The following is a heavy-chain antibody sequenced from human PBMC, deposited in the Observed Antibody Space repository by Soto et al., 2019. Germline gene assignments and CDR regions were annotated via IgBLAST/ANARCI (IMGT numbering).Heavy chain of an antibody. J-gene: IGHJ5*02. CDR2: FDPEDGET. D-gene: IGHD3-22*01. Sequence: ASVKVSCKVSGYTLTELSMHWVRQAPGKGLEWMGGFDPEDGETIYAQKFQGRVTMTEDTSTDTAYMELSSLRSEDTAVYYCATRHYDSNWFDPWGQGTLVTVSS. CDR1: GYTLTELS. V-gene: IGHV1-24*01. CDR3: ATRHYDSNWFDP.